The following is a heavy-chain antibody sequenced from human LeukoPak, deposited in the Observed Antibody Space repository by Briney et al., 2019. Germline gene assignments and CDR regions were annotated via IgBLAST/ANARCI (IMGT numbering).Heavy chain of an antibody. V-gene: IGHV3-30*03. Sequence: GRSLRLSCAASGFTFSSYGMHWVRQAPGKGLEWVAVISHDGSNKYYADSVKGRFTISRDNSKNTVYLEMNSLRADDTAVYYCARDRSYALEVWGQGTTVAVSS. CDR1: GFTFSSYG. CDR2: ISHDGSNK. J-gene: IGHJ6*02. CDR3: ARDRSYALEV.